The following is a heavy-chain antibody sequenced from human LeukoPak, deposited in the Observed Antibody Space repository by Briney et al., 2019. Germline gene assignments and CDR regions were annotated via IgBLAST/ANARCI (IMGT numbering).Heavy chain of an antibody. Sequence: GGSLRLSCAASGFTFSTYSMNWVRQAPGKGLEWVSSISSWNYYIYYADSVKGRFTISRDNAKNSLYLQMNSLRAEDTAVYYCARGGTTAIISGIDYWGQGTLVTVSS. CDR1: GFTFSTYS. CDR3: ARGGTTAIISGIDY. CDR2: ISSWNYYI. D-gene: IGHD4-11*01. J-gene: IGHJ4*02. V-gene: IGHV3-21*01.